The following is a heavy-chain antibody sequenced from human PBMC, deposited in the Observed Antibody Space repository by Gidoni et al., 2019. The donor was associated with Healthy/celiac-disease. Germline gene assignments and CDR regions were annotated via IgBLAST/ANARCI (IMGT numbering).Heavy chain of an antibody. D-gene: IGHD3-10*01. V-gene: IGHV4-31*03. CDR2: IYYSGST. Sequence: QVQLQESGPGLVTPSQTLSLTCTVSGGSISSGGYHWSRIRQHPGKGLEWIGYIYYSGSTDYNPSLKSRVTISVDTSKNQFSLKLSSVTAADTAVYYCASRRYYGSGSYYKGPYYGMDVWGQGTTVTVSS. CDR3: ASRRYYGSGSYYKGPYYGMDV. J-gene: IGHJ6*02. CDR1: GGSISSGGYH.